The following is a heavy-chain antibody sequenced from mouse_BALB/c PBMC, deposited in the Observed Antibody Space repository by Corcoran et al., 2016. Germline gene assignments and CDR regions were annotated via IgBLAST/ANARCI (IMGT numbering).Heavy chain of an antibody. V-gene: IGHV14-3*02. CDR1: GFNIKDTY. J-gene: IGHJ2*01. CDR2: IDPANGNT. D-gene: IGHD2-4*01. CDR3: ARDYDYAY. Sequence: EVQLQQSGAELVKPGASGKLSCTASGFNIKDTYMHWVKQRPEQGLEWIGRIDPANGNTKYDPKFQGKATITADTSSNTAYLQLSSLTSEDTAVYDCARDYDYAYWGQGTTLTVSS.